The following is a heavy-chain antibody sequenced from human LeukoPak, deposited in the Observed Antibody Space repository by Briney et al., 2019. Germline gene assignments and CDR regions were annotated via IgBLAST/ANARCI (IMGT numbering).Heavy chain of an antibody. J-gene: IGHJ4*02. D-gene: IGHD2-15*01. CDR1: GFTFSNYA. CDR3: AKGRGYCTGGSCHSDY. Sequence: GGSLRLSCTASGFTFSNYAMSWVRQAPGKGLEWVSTISGSDGSTYYADSVKGRFTISRDNSNNTLYLQMNSLRVEDTAIYYCAKGRGYCTGGSCHSDYWGQGTLVTVSS. CDR2: ISGSDGST. V-gene: IGHV3-23*01.